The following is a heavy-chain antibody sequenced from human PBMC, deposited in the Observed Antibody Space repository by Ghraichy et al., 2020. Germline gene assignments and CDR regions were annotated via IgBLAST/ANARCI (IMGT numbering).Heavy chain of an antibody. V-gene: IGHV3-23*01. Sequence: LSLTCAASGFTFSGYAMSWVRQAPGKGLEWVSAISGSSGSTYYADSVKGRFTISRDSSKNTLYLQVNSLRADDTAVYYCAKTVGDWGRYYFDYWGQGTLVTVSS. J-gene: IGHJ4*02. D-gene: IGHD3-16*01. CDR2: ISGSSGST. CDR3: AKTVGDWGRYYFDY. CDR1: GFTFSGYA.